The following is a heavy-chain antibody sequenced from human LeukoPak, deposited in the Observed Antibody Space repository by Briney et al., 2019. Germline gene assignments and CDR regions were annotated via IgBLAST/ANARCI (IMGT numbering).Heavy chain of an antibody. Sequence: GGSLRLSCVVSGLTFSNFKMNWVRQAPGKGLEWVSYISDSGRTTFYADSVKGRFTISRDNSKNTLYLQMNSLRAEDTAVYYCAKVREYTAMAVYYYYGMDVWGQGTTVTVSS. D-gene: IGHD5-18*01. CDR1: GLTFSNFK. CDR3: AKVREYTAMAVYYYYGMDV. V-gene: IGHV3-23*01. J-gene: IGHJ6*02. CDR2: ISDSGRTT.